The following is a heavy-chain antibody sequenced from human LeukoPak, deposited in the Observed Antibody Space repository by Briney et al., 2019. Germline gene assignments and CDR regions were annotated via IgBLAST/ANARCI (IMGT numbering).Heavy chain of an antibody. CDR3: AREGGDYGASFDI. V-gene: IGHV3-7*01. Sequence: GGSLRLSCAAPGFTFSRYWMSWVRQAPGKGLEWEANIKQDGNEKYYVDSVKGRFTISRDNAENSLYLQMNSLRAEDTAVYYCAREGGDYGASFDIWGQGTMVTVSS. CDR1: GFTFSRYW. J-gene: IGHJ3*02. D-gene: IGHD4-17*01. CDR2: IKQDGNEK.